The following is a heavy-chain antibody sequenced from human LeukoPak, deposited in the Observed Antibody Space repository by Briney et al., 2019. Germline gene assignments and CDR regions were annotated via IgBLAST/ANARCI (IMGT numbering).Heavy chain of an antibody. CDR2: INTNTGNP. V-gene: IGHV7-4-1*02. CDR1: GGTFSSYA. J-gene: IGHJ3*02. Sequence: ASVKVSCKASGGTFSSYAISWVRQAPGQGLEWMGWINTNTGNPTYAQGFTGRFVFSLDTSVSTAYLQISSLKAEDTAVYYCARNDGYNKDDAFDIWGQGTMVTVSS. D-gene: IGHD5-24*01. CDR3: ARNDGYNKDDAFDI.